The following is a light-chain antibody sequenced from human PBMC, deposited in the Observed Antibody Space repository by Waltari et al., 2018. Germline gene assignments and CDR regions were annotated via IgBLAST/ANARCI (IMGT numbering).Light chain of an antibody. CDR1: TSNVGSHY. J-gene: IGLJ3*02. CDR2: RYD. CDR3: GARDDSVTGPWV. Sequence: QSVLTQPPSASGTPGQTVTISCSGSTSNVGSHYVYWYQQLPGMAPKLLLYRYDQRQSGVPDRFSGSTSESSASLAITGLRAEDEADYYCGARDDSVTGPWVFGGGTRLTVL. V-gene: IGLV1-47*01.